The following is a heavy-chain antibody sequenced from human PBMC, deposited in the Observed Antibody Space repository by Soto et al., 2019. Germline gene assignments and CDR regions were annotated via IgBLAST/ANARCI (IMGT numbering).Heavy chain of an antibody. D-gene: IGHD5-18*01. CDR2: TYYRSKWYY. V-gene: IGHV6-1*01. J-gene: IGHJ4*02. CDR3: ARDPGYSLDY. Sequence: PSQTLSLTCAISGDSVSIKSAAWNWIRQSPSRGLEWLGRTYYRSKWYYDYADSVKSRITINSDTSKNQFSLQLNSVTPEDTAVYYCARDPGYSLDYWGQGNLVTVSS. CDR1: GDSVSIKSAA.